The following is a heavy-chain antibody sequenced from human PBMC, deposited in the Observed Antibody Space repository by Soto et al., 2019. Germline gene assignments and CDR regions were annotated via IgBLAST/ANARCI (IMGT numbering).Heavy chain of an antibody. CDR3: ARGRGYSGYDWDTFDY. CDR1: GLSLSSGCYY. D-gene: IGHD5-12*01. V-gene: IGHV4-31*03. Sequence: HSETLSLSGTFYGLSLSSGCYYWSWLRQHPGKGLEWIGYIYYSGSTYYNPSLKSRVTISVDTSKNQFSLKLSSVTAADTAVYYCARGRGYSGYDWDTFDYWGQGTLVTFSS. CDR2: IYYSGST. J-gene: IGHJ4*02.